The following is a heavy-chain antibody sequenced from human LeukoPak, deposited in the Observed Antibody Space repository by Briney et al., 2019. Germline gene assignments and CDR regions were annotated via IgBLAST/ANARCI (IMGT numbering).Heavy chain of an antibody. CDR3: AGALVVVSDAFDI. Sequence: SETLSLTCTVSGGSISSYYWSWIRQPPGKGLEWLGYIYYSGSTNYNPSLKSRVTTSVDTSKNQFSLKLSSVTAADTAVYYCAGALVVVSDAFDIWGQGTMVTVSS. D-gene: IGHD3-22*01. CDR1: GGSISSYY. CDR2: IYYSGST. V-gene: IGHV4-59*01. J-gene: IGHJ3*02.